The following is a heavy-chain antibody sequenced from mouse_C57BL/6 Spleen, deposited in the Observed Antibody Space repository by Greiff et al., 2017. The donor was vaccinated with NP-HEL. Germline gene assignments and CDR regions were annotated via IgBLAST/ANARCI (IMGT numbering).Heavy chain of an antibody. CDR2: IYPGSGST. J-gene: IGHJ4*01. Sequence: QVQLQQSGAELVKPGASVKMSCKASGYTFTSYWITWVKQRPGQGLEWIGDIYPGSGSTNYNEKFKSKATLTVDTSSSTAYMQLSSLTSEDSAVYYCARWFDGSSYAMDYWGQGTSVTVSS. CDR1: GYTFTSYW. D-gene: IGHD1-1*01. CDR3: ARWFDGSSYAMDY. V-gene: IGHV1-55*01.